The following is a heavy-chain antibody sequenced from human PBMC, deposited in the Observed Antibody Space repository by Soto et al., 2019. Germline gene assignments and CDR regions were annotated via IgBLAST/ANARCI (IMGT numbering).Heavy chain of an antibody. CDR1: GGTFSSYA. J-gene: IGHJ6*02. V-gene: IGHV1-69*13. D-gene: IGHD3-22*01. Sequence: GASVKVSCKASGGTFSSYAISWVRQAPGQGLEWMGGIIPIFGTANYAQKFQGGVTITADESTSTAYMELSSLRSEDTAVYYCARAIVVVNHYYYYGMDVWGQGTTVTVSS. CDR2: IIPIFGTA. CDR3: ARAIVVVNHYYYYGMDV.